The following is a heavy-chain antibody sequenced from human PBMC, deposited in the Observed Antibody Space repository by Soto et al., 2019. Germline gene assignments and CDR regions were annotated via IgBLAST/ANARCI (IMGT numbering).Heavy chain of an antibody. CDR2: ISYDGRNK. CDR3: AREYDSSGYGYDAFDI. V-gene: IGHV3-30*04. J-gene: IGHJ3*02. Sequence: QVQLVESGGGVVQPGRSLRLSCAASGFIFSTYAMHWVRQAPGKGLEWVTFISYDGRNKYYADSVKDRFTISRDNSKNTLYLLMNSQRTEDTAGYYCAREYDSSGYGYDAFDIWGQGTMVTVSS. CDR1: GFIFSTYA. D-gene: IGHD3-22*01.